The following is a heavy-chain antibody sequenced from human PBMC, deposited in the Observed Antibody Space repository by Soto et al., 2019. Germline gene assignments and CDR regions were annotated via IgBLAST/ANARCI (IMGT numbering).Heavy chain of an antibody. CDR3: ARGGNRYSNTASGVGGFDF. Sequence: PWETLSLTCTVSGVSISSSYWSWIRQSPGTGLEWIGYIYYTGTTNYNPSPKRRVTISLDTAKNQFSLNVNSLTTADTAVYFCARGGNRYSNTASGVGGFDFWGQGTLVTVSS. CDR1: GVSISSSY. CDR2: IYYTGTT. J-gene: IGHJ4*02. V-gene: IGHV4-59*01. D-gene: IGHD5-12*01.